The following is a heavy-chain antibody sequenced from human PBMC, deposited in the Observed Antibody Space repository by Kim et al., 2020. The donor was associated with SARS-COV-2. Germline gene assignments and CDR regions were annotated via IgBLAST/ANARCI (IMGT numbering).Heavy chain of an antibody. D-gene: IGHD6-6*01. CDR3: AASSSADY. V-gene: IGHV4-30-2*01. CDR1: GGSISSGGYS. CDR2: IYHSGST. J-gene: IGHJ4*02. Sequence: SETLSLTCAVSGGSISSGGYSWSWIRQPPGKGLEWIGYIYHSGSTYYNPSLKSRVIISVDRSKNQFSLKLSSVTAADTAVYYCAASSSADYWGQGTLVTVSS.